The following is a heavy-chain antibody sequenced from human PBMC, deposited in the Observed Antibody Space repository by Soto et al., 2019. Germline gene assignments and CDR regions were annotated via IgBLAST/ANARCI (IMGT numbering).Heavy chain of an antibody. Sequence: SDTLSLTCAVSGGSISISNWFSWFGQPPAKGLEWIGEIYHSGSTNYNPSLKSRVTISVDKSKNQFSLKLSSVTAADTAFYYCAREGALLFGGNSDYYSTMDVWGQGTTVT. CDR2: IYHSGST. CDR3: AREGALLFGGNSDYYSTMDV. CDR1: GGSISISNW. D-gene: IGHD2-21*02. V-gene: IGHV4-4*02. J-gene: IGHJ6*02.